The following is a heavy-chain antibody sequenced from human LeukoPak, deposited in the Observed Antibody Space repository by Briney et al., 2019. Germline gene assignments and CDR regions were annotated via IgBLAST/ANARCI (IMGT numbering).Heavy chain of an antibody. D-gene: IGHD3-3*01. CDR3: ARVGSLDYDFWSAFDY. CDR2: INHSGST. V-gene: IGHV4-34*01. Sequence: PSETLSLTCAVYGGSFSGYYWSWIRQPPGKGLEWIGEINHSGSTNYNPSLKSRVTISVDTSKNQFSLKLSSVTAADTAVYYCARVGSLDYDFWSAFDYWGQGTLVTVSS. CDR1: GGSFSGYY. J-gene: IGHJ4*02.